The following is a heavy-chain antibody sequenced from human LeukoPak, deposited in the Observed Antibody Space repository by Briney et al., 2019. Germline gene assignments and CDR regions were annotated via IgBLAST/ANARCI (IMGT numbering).Heavy chain of an antibody. D-gene: IGHD3-9*01. CDR1: GGFITSGSYA. Sequence: SETLSLTCAVSGGFITSGSYAWSWIRQPPGKGLEWIGYIYHIGSTYYNPSLKSRVTISVDTSKNQFSLKLSSVTAADTAVYYCASTYYDILTGSFPDWFDPWGQGTLVTVSS. CDR3: ASTYYDILTGSFPDWFDP. CDR2: IYHIGST. J-gene: IGHJ5*02. V-gene: IGHV4-30-2*01.